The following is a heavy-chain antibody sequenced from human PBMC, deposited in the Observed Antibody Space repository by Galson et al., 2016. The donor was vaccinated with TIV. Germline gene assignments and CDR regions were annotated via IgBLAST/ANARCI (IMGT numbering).Heavy chain of an antibody. CDR3: AKDPRLYGDYFLHYFDY. J-gene: IGHJ4*02. Sequence: SGFTFSGYGMHWVRQAPGKGLEWVAVISYDGSDQYYAGSVKGRLTISRDNSKNTLYLQMNSLRSDDTAMYYCAKDPRLYGDYFLHYFDYWGQGTLVTVSS. CDR1: GFTFSGYG. CDR2: ISYDGSDQ. V-gene: IGHV3-30*18. D-gene: IGHD4-17*01.